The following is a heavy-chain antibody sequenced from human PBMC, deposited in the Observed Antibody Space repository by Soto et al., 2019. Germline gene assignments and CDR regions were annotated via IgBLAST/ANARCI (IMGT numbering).Heavy chain of an antibody. CDR3: ARHLAGNRDY. Sequence: SQTLSLTCAISGDSVSSSSVTWNWIRQSPSRGLEWLGRTYYRSKWYNDYAESVKSRITINPDTSKNQFSLHLNSVTPEDTAVYYCARHLAGNRDYWGQGTLVTVSS. CDR1: GDSVSSSSVT. D-gene: IGHD3-3*02. J-gene: IGHJ4*02. V-gene: IGHV6-1*01. CDR2: TYYRSKWYN.